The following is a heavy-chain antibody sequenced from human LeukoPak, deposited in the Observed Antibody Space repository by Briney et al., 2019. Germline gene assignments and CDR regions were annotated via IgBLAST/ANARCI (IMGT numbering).Heavy chain of an antibody. D-gene: IGHD3-10*01. V-gene: IGHV3-9*01. CDR1: GFTFDDYA. Sequence: GGSLRLSCAASGFTFDDYAMHWVRQAPGKGLEWVSGISWNSGSIGYADSVKGRFTISRDNAKNSLYLQMNSLRAEDTAVYYCARDGPYYYGSGSYPSAFDYWGQGTLVTVSS. J-gene: IGHJ4*02. CDR2: ISWNSGSI. CDR3: ARDGPYYYGSGSYPSAFDY.